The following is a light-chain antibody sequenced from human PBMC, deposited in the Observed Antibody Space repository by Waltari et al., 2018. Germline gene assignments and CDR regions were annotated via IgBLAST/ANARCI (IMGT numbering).Light chain of an antibody. CDR1: QDIRNF. CDR3: QQYDSLPST. J-gene: IGKJ4*02. V-gene: IGKV1-33*01. Sequence: DIQLTQSPSSLSASVGARLTITCQARQDIRNFLNWDQQKPGKAPKALFYDVSQVDTGVPARFSGSGSGTEFTSIINGLQPEVIGTYDCQQYDSLPSTFGGGTKVELQ. CDR2: DVS.